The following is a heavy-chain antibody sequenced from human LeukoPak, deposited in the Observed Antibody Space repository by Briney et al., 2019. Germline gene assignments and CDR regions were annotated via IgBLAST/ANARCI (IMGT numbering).Heavy chain of an antibody. CDR3: ARDRQRHIRAFGI. CDR1: GFTFSSYS. Sequence: GGSLRLSCAASGFTFSSYSMNWVRQAPGKGLEWVSSIISSSSYIYYADSVKGRFTISRDNAKNSLYLQMNSLRAEDTAVYYCARDRQRHIRAFGIWGQGTMVTVSS. J-gene: IGHJ3*02. D-gene: IGHD6-25*01. CDR2: IISSSSYI. V-gene: IGHV3-21*01.